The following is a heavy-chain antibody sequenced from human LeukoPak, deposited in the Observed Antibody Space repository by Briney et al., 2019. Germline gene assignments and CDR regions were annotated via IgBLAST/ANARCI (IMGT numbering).Heavy chain of an antibody. CDR2: INHSGST. CDR3: ARGQKPHYGSGSYFGY. Sequence: PSETLSLTCAVYGGSFSGYYWSWIRQPPGKGLEWIGEINHSGSTNYNPSLKSRDTISVDTSKNQFSLKLSSVTAADTAVYYCARGQKPHYGSGSYFGYWGQGTLVTVSS. V-gene: IGHV4-34*01. J-gene: IGHJ4*02. CDR1: GGSFSGYY. D-gene: IGHD3-10*01.